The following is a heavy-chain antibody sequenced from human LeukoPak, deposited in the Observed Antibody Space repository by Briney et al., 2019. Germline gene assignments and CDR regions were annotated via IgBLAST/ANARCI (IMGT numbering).Heavy chain of an antibody. CDR2: IKQDGSEK. Sequence: GGSLRLSCAASGFTFSSYWMSWVRQAPGKGLEWVANIKQDGSEKYYVDSVKGRFTISRNNAKNSLYLQMNSLRAEDTAVYYCARDGWELAFDPWGQGTLVTVSS. CDR1: GFTFSSYW. CDR3: ARDGWELAFDP. J-gene: IGHJ5*02. V-gene: IGHV3-7*01. D-gene: IGHD1-26*01.